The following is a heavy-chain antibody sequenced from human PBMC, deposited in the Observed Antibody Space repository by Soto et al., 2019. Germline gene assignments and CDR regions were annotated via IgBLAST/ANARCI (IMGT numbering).Heavy chain of an antibody. D-gene: IGHD6-19*01. Sequence: ASVKVSCKVSGYTLTELSMHWVRQAPGKGLEWMGGFDPEDGETIYAQKFQGRVTMTEDTSTDTAYMELSSLRSEDTAVYYCATRASGWYSNWFDPWGQGTLVTVSS. CDR3: ATRASGWYSNWFDP. CDR2: FDPEDGET. CDR1: GYTLTELS. V-gene: IGHV1-24*01. J-gene: IGHJ5*02.